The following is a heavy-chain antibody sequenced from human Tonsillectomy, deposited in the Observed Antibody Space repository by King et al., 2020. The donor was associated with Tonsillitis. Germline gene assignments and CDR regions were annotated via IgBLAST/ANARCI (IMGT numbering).Heavy chain of an antibody. J-gene: IGHJ4*02. D-gene: IGHD6-13*01. CDR1: GYTFTSYY. CDR2: INPSGGST. CDR3: ARGEIAAAGADHFDY. Sequence: VQLVESGAEVKKPGASVKVSCKASGYTFTSYYIHWVRQAPGQGLEWMGIINPSGGSTRYAQKFKGRVTMTRDTSTSTVYMELSSLRSEDTAVYYGARGEIAAAGADHFDYWGQGTLVTVS. V-gene: IGHV1-46*01.